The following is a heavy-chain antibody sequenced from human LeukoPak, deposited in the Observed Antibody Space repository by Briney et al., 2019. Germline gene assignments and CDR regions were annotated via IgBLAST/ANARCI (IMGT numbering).Heavy chain of an antibody. V-gene: IGHV1-69*05. CDR1: GGTFSSYA. Sequence: ASVKVSCKASGGTFSSYAISWVRQAPGQGLEWMGRIIPIFGTANYAQKFQGRVTITTDESTSTAHMELSSLRSEDTAVYYCARQYCSGGSCYPDPGHSPLDYWGQGTLVTVSS. CDR2: IIPIFGTA. CDR3: ARQYCSGGSCYPDPGHSPLDY. J-gene: IGHJ4*02. D-gene: IGHD2-15*01.